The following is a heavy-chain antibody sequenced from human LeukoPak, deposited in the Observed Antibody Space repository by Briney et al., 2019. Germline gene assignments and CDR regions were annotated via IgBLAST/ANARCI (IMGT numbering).Heavy chain of an antibody. J-gene: IGHJ4*02. D-gene: IGHD5-24*01. CDR2: IYHSGST. CDR3: ARSSRWLQSRAFDY. V-gene: IGHV4-38-2*01. Sequence: PSETLSLTCAVSGYSISSGYYWGWIRQPPGKGLEWIGSIYHSGSTYYNPSLKSRVTISVDTSKNQFSLKLSSVTAADTAVYYCARSSRWLQSRAFDYWGQGTLVTVSS. CDR1: GYSISSGYY.